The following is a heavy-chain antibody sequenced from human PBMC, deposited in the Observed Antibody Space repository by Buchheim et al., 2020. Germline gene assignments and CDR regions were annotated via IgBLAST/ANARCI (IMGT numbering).Heavy chain of an antibody. Sequence: QVQLVESGGGVVQPGRSLRLSCAASGFTFSSYGMHWVRQAPGKGLEWVAVIWYDGSNKYYADSVKGRFTISRDNSKNTLYLQMNSVRAVETAVYYCARDQGGCSGGRCYYYYGMDVWGQGTT. V-gene: IGHV3-33*01. J-gene: IGHJ6*02. CDR2: IWYDGSNK. CDR3: ARDQGGCSGGRCYYYYGMDV. D-gene: IGHD2-15*01. CDR1: GFTFSSYG.